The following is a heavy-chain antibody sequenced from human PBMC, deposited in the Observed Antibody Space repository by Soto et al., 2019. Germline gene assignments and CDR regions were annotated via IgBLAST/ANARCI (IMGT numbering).Heavy chain of an antibody. Sequence: SETLSLTCTVSGGSISSYYWSWIRQPPGKGLEWIGYIYYSGSTNYNPSLKSRVTISVDTSKNQFSLKLSSVTAADTAVYYCARDLGDPMQPNYYYYGMDVWGQGTTVTVSS. V-gene: IGHV4-59*01. D-gene: IGHD1-26*01. CDR2: IYYSGST. J-gene: IGHJ6*02. CDR3: ARDLGDPMQPNYYYYGMDV. CDR1: GGSISSYY.